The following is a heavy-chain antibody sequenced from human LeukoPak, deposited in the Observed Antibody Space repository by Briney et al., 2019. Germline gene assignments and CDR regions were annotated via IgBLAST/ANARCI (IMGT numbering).Heavy chain of an antibody. D-gene: IGHD3-3*01. Sequence: GRSLRLSCAASGFTFSSYAMSWVRQAPGKGLEWVSAISGSGGSTYYADSVKGRFTISRDNSKNTLYLQMNSLRAEDTAVYYCAKWYYDFWSGYSYYYYYGMDVWGQGTTVTVSS. CDR1: GFTFSSYA. CDR3: AKWYYDFWSGYSYYYYYGMDV. V-gene: IGHV3-23*01. J-gene: IGHJ6*02. CDR2: ISGSGGST.